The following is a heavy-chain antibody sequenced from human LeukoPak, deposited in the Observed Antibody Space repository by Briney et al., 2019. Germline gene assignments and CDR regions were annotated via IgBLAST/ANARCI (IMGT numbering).Heavy chain of an antibody. Sequence: SETLSLTCAVYGASFGVYYWSWIRQPPGKGLEWIGEINHRGSTIYNPSLKSRVTISVDTSQNHFSLKLTSVTAADTAVYYCARETAAAGRGGFDYWGQGTLATVSS. J-gene: IGHJ4*02. D-gene: IGHD6-13*01. CDR1: GASFGVYY. CDR2: INHRGST. CDR3: ARETAAAGRGGFDY. V-gene: IGHV4-34*01.